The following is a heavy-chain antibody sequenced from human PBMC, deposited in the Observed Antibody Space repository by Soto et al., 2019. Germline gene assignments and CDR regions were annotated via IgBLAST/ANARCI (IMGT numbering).Heavy chain of an antibody. J-gene: IGHJ4*02. CDR3: ARWVEVSLDYFDS. D-gene: IGHD6-6*01. V-gene: IGHV4-4*02. Sequence: SETLSLTCTVSGGSIRSNNRWSWVRQPPGKGLGWIGEIFHSGSTNYNPSLKTRVTISVDKSKNQFSLKLGSVTAADTAVYYCARWVEVSLDYFDSWGQGIPVTVSS. CDR1: GGSIRSNNR. CDR2: IFHSGST.